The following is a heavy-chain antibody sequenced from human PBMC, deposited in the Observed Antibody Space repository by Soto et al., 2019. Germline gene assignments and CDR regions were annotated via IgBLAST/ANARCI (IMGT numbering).Heavy chain of an antibody. CDR2: ISGSGGKT. Sequence: PGGSLRLSCAASGFPFNSYDMSWVRQAPGKGLEWVSAISGSGGKTYYADSVKGRFTISRDNSKNTLYLQMNSLRAEDTAVYYCARDPYYYGSGSYPTPFDYWGQGTLVTVSS. V-gene: IGHV3-23*01. D-gene: IGHD3-10*01. CDR3: ARDPYYYGSGSYPTPFDY. J-gene: IGHJ4*02. CDR1: GFPFNSYD.